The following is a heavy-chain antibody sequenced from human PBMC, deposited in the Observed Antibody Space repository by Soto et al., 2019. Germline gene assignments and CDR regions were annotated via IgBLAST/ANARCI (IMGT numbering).Heavy chain of an antibody. J-gene: IGHJ4*02. CDR2: IIALVGTP. Sequence: QVQLVQSGAEVKKPGSSVKVSCKASGCIFSTYAISWLRQAPGQGLEWMGGIIALVGTPNYAQRFQGRATITADEATSTAYMELSRLRSEDTTVYYCARDRDDYGSGNYYSRIDFWGQGTLVTVSS. CDR1: GCIFSTYA. D-gene: IGHD3-10*01. CDR3: ARDRDDYGSGNYYSRIDF. V-gene: IGHV1-69*01.